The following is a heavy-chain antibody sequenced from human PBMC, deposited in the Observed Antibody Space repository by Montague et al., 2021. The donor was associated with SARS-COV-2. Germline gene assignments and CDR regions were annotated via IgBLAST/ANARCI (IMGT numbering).Heavy chain of an antibody. CDR2: INHSGST. Sequence: SETLSLTCAVYGGSFSGYYWSWIRQPPGKGLEWIGEINHSGSTNYNPSLKSRVTISVDTSKNQFFLKLSSVTAADTAVHYCARLLPDGTVVATDIPFDSWGQGTLVTVSS. J-gene: IGHJ4*02. D-gene: IGHD2-21*02. CDR3: ARLLPDGTVVATDIPFDS. V-gene: IGHV4-34*01. CDR1: GGSFSGYY.